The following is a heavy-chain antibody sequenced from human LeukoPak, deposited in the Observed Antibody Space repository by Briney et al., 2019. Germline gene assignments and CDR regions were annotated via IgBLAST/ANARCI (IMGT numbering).Heavy chain of an antibody. CDR2: ISSSASTI. CDR1: GFTFSCYA. D-gene: IGHD1-14*01. CDR3: AREVHTGIDY. Sequence: GGSLRLSCAASGFTFSCYAMSWVRQAPGKGLEWVSYISSSASTIHYADSVKGRFTISRDNAKNSLYLQMNSLRAEDSAVYYCAREVHTGIDYWGQGTLVTVSS. J-gene: IGHJ4*02. V-gene: IGHV3-11*01.